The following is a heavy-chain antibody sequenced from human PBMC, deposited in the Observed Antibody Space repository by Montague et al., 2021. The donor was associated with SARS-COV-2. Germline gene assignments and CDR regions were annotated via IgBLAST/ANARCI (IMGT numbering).Heavy chain of an antibody. V-gene: IGHV4-4*02. CDR3: ASRGAGWFGSNPERFDY. D-gene: IGHD3-10*01. J-gene: IGHJ4*02. CDR1: GGSISSSNW. Sequence: SETLSLSCAVSGGSISSSNWWSWVRQPPVKGLEWIGEIYHSGSTKYNPSLKSRVTISVDKSKNQFSLKLSSVTAADTAVYYCASRGAGWFGSNPERFDYWGQGTLVTVSS. CDR2: IYHSGST.